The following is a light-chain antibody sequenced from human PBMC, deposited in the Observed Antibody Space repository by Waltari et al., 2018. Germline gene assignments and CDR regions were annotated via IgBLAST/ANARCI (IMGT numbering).Light chain of an antibody. J-gene: IGLJ2*01. Sequence: SALTQPDSVSGSPGQSSTISCSGISSDRGGCNSVSWYQQHPGAAPKFIIYDVTNRPSGVSNRFSGSKSGSSASLIISGLQPEDEAVYYCSSFTSSTTGIFGGGTKLTVL. V-gene: IGLV2-14*03. CDR1: SSDRGGCNS. CDR3: SSFTSSTTGI. CDR2: DVT.